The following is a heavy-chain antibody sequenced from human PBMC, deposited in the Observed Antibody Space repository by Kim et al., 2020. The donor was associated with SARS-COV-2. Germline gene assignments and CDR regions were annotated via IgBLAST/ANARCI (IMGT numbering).Heavy chain of an antibody. Sequence: SETLSLTCTVSGGSISSYYWSWIRQPPGKGLEWIGYIYYSGSTNYNPSLKSRVTISVDTSKNQFSLKLSSVTAADTAVYYCARDPGGMAVGGQGTTVTVS. D-gene: IGHD3-10*01. CDR1: GGSISSYY. J-gene: IGHJ6*02. V-gene: IGHV4-59*01. CDR3: ARDPGGMAV. CDR2: IYYSGST.